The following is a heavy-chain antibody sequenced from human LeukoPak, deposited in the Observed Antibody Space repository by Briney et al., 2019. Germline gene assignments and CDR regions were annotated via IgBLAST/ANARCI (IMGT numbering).Heavy chain of an antibody. Sequence: PSETLSLTCAVYGGSFSGYYWSWIRQPPGKGLEWIGEINHSGSTNYNPSLKSRVTISVDTSKNQFSLKLSSVTAADTAVYYCARHAGGVVVAWFDPWGQGTLVTVSS. J-gene: IGHJ5*02. CDR1: GGSFSGYY. D-gene: IGHD2-15*01. CDR3: ARHAGGVVVAWFDP. CDR2: INHSGST. V-gene: IGHV4-34*01.